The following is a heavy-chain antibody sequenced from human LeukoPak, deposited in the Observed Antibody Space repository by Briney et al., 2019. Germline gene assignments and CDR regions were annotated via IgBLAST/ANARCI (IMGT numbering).Heavy chain of an antibody. Sequence: ALVKVSCKASGYTFTGYYMHLVRQAPGQGLEWRGWINPNSGGTNYAQRFQGRVTLTRDMSINTAYMELSSLRSDDTAVYYCARELHDTSSPHGYWGQGTLVTVSS. CDR3: ARELHDTSSPHGY. CDR1: GYTFTGYY. J-gene: IGHJ4*02. V-gene: IGHV1-2*02. D-gene: IGHD2-2*01. CDR2: INPNSGGT.